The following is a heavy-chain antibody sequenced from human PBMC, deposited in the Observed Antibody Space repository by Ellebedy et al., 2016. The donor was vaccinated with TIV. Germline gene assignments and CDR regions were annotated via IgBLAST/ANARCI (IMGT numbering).Heavy chain of an antibody. CDR3: ARSGSYPTRYFDY. V-gene: IGHV3-21*01. CDR1: GFTLSSSA. CDR2: IDTTSTHI. J-gene: IGHJ4*02. Sequence: GESLKISCAASGFTLSSSAMNWVRQAPGKGLEWVSSIDTTSTHIYYADSVKGRFTISRDNAKNSLYLQMNSLRPEDTAVYYCARSGSYPTRYFDYWGQGALVTVSS. D-gene: IGHD1-26*01.